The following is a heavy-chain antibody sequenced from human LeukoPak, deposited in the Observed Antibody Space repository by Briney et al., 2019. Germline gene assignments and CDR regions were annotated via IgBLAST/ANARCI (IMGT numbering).Heavy chain of an antibody. CDR3: AKRNSGNYFDS. V-gene: IGHV3-33*06. J-gene: IGHJ4*02. Sequence: PGRSLRLTCAASGFTFSNYDMHWVRQAPAKGLEWVAVIWYDGSNKYYADSVKGRFTLSRDNSKNTLYLQMNSLRAEDTAVYYCAKRNSGNYFDSWGQGTLVTVSS. D-gene: IGHD1-26*01. CDR1: GFTFSNYD. CDR2: IWYDGSNK.